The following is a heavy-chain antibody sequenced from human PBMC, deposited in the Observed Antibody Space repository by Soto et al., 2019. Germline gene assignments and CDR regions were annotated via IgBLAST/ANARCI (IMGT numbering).Heavy chain of an antibody. V-gene: IGHV3-49*04. J-gene: IGHJ6*03. CDR2: IRSKAYGGTT. CDR1: GFTFSSYA. Sequence: GGSLRLSCAASGFTFSSYAMSWVRQAPGKGLEWVGFIRSKAYGGTTEYAASVKGRFTISRDDSKSIAYLQMNSLKTEDTAVYYCTRDPILRYFDRETYYYYYMDVWGKGTTVTVSS. CDR3: TRDPILRYFDRETYYYYYMDV. D-gene: IGHD3-9*01.